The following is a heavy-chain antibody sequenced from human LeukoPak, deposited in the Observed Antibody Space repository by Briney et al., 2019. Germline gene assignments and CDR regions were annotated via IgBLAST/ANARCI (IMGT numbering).Heavy chain of an antibody. CDR2: ISSSSSYI. CDR1: GFTFSSYS. J-gene: IGHJ4*02. Sequence: GGSLRLSCAASGFTFSSYSMNWVRQAPGKGLEWVSSISSSSSYIYYADSVKGRFTISRDNSKNTLYLQMNSLRAEDTAVYYCARARYYDFWSGYYAYYFDYWGQGTLVTVSS. D-gene: IGHD3-3*01. CDR3: ARARYYDFWSGYYAYYFDY. V-gene: IGHV3-21*01.